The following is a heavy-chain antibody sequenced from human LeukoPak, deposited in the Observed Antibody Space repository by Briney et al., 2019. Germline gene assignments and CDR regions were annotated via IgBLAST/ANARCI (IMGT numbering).Heavy chain of an antibody. Sequence: GGSLRLSCAASGFTFSSYSMNWVRQAPGKGLEWVSYISNSSRSSTIYYADSVKGRFTISRDNAKNSLYLQMNSLRAEDTAVYYCARVDYTNWYSFDYWGQGTLVTVSS. CDR3: ARVDYTNWYSFDY. CDR1: GFTFSSYS. V-gene: IGHV3-48*01. J-gene: IGHJ4*02. D-gene: IGHD1-1*01. CDR2: ISNSSRSSTI.